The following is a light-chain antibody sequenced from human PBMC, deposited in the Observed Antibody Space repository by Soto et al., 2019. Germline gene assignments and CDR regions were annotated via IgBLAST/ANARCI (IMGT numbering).Light chain of an antibody. CDR3: MQALQSLT. CDR1: QSLLYNNTYNY. Sequence: EIVMTQSPLTLPVTPGEPASISCRSSQSLLYNNTYNYLDWYVQKPGQSPQLLIYFGPNRAPGVPDRFSGSGSGTDFTLKINRVEAEDVGTYYCMQALQSLTFGQGTRLEI. V-gene: IGKV2-28*01. CDR2: FGP. J-gene: IGKJ5*01.